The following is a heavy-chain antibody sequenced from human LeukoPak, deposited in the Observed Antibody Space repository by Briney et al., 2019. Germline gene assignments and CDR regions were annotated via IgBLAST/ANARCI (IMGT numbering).Heavy chain of an antibody. CDR3: ARVLQNYYYLDV. CDR2: TYDSEST. CDR1: GVSISSHY. D-gene: IGHD3-3*01. J-gene: IGHJ6*03. V-gene: IGHV4-59*11. Sequence: PSETLSLTCTVSGVSISSHYWSWVRQPPGKGLEWIGNTYDSESTHYKSSLKSRVTMSVDTSKNQFSLRLRSVTAADTAVYYCARVLQNYYYLDVWGKGTTVTVSS.